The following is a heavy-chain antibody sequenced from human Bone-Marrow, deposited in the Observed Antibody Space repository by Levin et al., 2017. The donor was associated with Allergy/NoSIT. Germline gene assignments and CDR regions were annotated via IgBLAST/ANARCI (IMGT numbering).Heavy chain of an antibody. CDR2: IWYDGSNK. CDR1: GFTFSNYG. J-gene: IGHJ6*02. D-gene: IGHD2/OR15-2a*01. Sequence: GGSLRLSCAASGFTFSNYGMYWVRQAPGKGLEWVAVIWYDGSNKYYTDSVKGRFAISRDNSKNRLFLQMNSLRAEDTAVYYCARDDRVSPKYFYYYGMDVWGQGSTVTVSS. CDR3: ARDDRVSPKYFYYYGMDV. V-gene: IGHV3-33*01.